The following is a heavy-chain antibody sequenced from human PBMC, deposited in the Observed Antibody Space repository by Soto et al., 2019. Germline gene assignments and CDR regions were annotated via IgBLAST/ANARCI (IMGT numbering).Heavy chain of an antibody. D-gene: IGHD2-2*01. Sequence: GGTLRLSCAASGFTFDDYAMHWGRQAPRKGLERVSGISWNSGSIGYADSVKGRFTISRDNAKNSLYLQMNSLRAEDTDLYYCAKDKSTTSCDGMDFWGQGTTVTVAS. V-gene: IGHV3-9*01. CDR3: AKDKSTTSCDGMDF. CDR1: GFTFDDYA. CDR2: ISWNSGSI. J-gene: IGHJ6*02.